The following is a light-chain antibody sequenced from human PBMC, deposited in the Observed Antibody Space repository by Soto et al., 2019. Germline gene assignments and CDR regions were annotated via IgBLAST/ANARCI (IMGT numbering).Light chain of an antibody. CDR3: QQLNTFPLT. CDR1: QSISSW. V-gene: IGKV1-5*01. Sequence: DIQMTQSPSTLSASVGDRVTISCRASQSISSWLAWYQQKPGKAPNLLIYDASSLQSGVPSRFSGIGSGTEFTLTISSLQPDDFATYYCQQLNTFPLTFGQGTRLEI. J-gene: IGKJ5*01. CDR2: DAS.